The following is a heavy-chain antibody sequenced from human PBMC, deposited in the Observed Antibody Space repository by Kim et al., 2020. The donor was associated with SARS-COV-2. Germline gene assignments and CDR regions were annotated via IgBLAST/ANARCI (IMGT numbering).Heavy chain of an antibody. Sequence: SQTLSLTCAISGDSVSSNNAAWNWIRQSPSRGLEWLGRTYYRSKWYNDYTASAKGRITISPDTSKNQFSLQLNSVTPEDTAVYYCARDSGWFGELKNCFDPWGQGTLVIVSS. D-gene: IGHD3-10*01. CDR1: GDSVSSNNAA. CDR3: ARDSGWFGELKNCFDP. J-gene: IGHJ5*02. V-gene: IGHV6-1*01. CDR2: TYYRSKWYN.